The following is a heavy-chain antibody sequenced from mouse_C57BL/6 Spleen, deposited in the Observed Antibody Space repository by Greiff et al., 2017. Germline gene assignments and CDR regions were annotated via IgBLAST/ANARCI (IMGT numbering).Heavy chain of an antibody. J-gene: IGHJ2*01. CDR1: GYTFTSYW. CDR2: IDPSDSYT. V-gene: IGHV1-69*01. D-gene: IGHD2-4*01. CDR3: ARKEYRYDYDGGYYFDY. Sequence: QVQLQQPGAELVMPGASVKLSCKASGYTFTSYWMHWVKQRPGQGLEWIGEIDPSDSYTNYNQKFKGKSTLTVDKSSSPAYMQLSSLTSEDSAVYYCARKEYRYDYDGGYYFDYWGQGTTLTVSS.